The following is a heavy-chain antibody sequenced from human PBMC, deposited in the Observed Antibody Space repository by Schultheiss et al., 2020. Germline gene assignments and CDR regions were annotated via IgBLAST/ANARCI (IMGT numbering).Heavy chain of an antibody. D-gene: IGHD1-26*01. CDR3: ARAPLGSYSPPFDY. CDR1: GFTFSSYG. Sequence: GGSLRLSCAASGFTFSSYGMHWVRQAPGEGLEWVAVIWYDGSNKYYADSVKGRFTISRDNSKNTLYLQMNSLRAEDTAVYYCARAPLGSYSPPFDYCGQGTLVNGYS. CDR2: IWYDGSNK. V-gene: IGHV3-33*01. J-gene: IGHJ4*02.